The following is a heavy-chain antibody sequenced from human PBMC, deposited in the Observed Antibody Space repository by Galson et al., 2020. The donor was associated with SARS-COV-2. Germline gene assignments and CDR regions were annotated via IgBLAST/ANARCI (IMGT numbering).Heavy chain of an antibody. CDR3: ARVLQGWYFFDY. Sequence: SETLSLTCIVSGASTTRSDSYWAWIRQSPGEGLEWIGSMFYLGSTYYNPSLESRVTLSLDTSKNHFSLKLSSITAADTAVYYCARVLQGWYFFDYWDQGTLVTVSS. CDR2: MFYLGST. V-gene: IGHV4-39*07. D-gene: IGHD6-19*01. J-gene: IGHJ4*02. CDR1: GASTTRSDSY.